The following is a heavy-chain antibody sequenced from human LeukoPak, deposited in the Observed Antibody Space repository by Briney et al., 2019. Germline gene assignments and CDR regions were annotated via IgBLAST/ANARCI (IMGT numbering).Heavy chain of an antibody. CDR3: ARGRILRGYSGYDYIRFDP. V-gene: IGHV1-8*03. D-gene: IGHD5-12*01. Sequence: ASVKVSCKASGYTFTNHGISWVRQATGQGLEWMGWMNPNSGNTGYAQKFQGRVTITRNTSISTAYMELSSLRSEDTAVYYCARGRILRGYSGYDYIRFDPWGQGTLVTVSS. J-gene: IGHJ5*02. CDR2: MNPNSGNT. CDR1: GYTFTNHG.